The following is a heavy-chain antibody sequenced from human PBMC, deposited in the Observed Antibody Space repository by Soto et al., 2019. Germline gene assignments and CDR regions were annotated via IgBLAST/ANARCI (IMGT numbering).Heavy chain of an antibody. Sequence: QVPLVESGGGVVQPGRSLRLSCAASGFTFSNYGMHWVRQAPGKGLEWVAVVWYDGSTEYYIDSVKGRFSISRDNSKNTLYLQMNSLRGDDTAVYFCARIHRAGNLVGGFDYWGQGTLVTVSS. CDR1: GFTFSNYG. D-gene: IGHD6-13*01. CDR2: VWYDGSTE. CDR3: ARIHRAGNLVGGFDY. J-gene: IGHJ4*02. V-gene: IGHV3-33*01.